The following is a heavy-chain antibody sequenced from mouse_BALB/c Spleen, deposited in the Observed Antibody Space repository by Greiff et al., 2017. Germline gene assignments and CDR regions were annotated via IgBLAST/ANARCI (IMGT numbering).Heavy chain of an antibody. CDR3: ASTGFDYYAMDY. CDR2: ISSGSSTI. V-gene: IGHV5-17*02. CDR1: GFTFSSFG. D-gene: IGHD4-1*01. Sequence: EVKLVESGGGLVQPGGSRKLSCAASGFTFSSFGMHWVRQAPEKGLEWVAYISSGSSTIYYADTVKGRFTISRDNPKNTLFLQMTSLRSEDTAMYYCASTGFDYYAMDYWGQGTSVTVSS. J-gene: IGHJ4*01.